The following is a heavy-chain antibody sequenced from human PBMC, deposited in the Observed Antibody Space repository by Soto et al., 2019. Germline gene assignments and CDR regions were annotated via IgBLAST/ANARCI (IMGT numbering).Heavy chain of an antibody. CDR1: GFTFSSYD. CDR3: AREERTARRGPVDF. Sequence: GGSLRLSCAASGFTFSSYDMHWVRQAPGKGLEWVAVIWYDGSNKYYGDSVKGRFPISRDNSKNTLYLQMNGLRAEDTAVYYCAREERTARRGPVDFWGQGTLVTVSS. D-gene: IGHD2-21*02. J-gene: IGHJ4*02. CDR2: IWYDGSNK. V-gene: IGHV3-33*01.